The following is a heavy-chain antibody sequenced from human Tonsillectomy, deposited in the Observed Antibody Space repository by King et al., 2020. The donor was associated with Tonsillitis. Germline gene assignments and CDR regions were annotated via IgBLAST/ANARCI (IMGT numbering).Heavy chain of an antibody. CDR3: TRGPSTGAFDI. J-gene: IGHJ3*02. D-gene: IGHD4-17*01. CDR2: ISSDGGRG. Sequence: HVQLVESGGDVVHPGGSLSLSCAASGFTFNNYYIHWIRQAPGKGLEWVADISSDGGRGHYTDSVKGRFTISRDNSKNTLYLQMNSLRADDTAVYYCTRGPSTGAFDIWGQGTTVIVSS. V-gene: IGHV3-30*04. CDR1: GFTFNNYY.